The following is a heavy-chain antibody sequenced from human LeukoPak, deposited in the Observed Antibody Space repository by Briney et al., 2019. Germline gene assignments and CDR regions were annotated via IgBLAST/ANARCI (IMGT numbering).Heavy chain of an antibody. V-gene: IGHV3-74*01. CDR3: ARDNKANYHYDSSGYFNWFDP. CDR2: INSDGSST. J-gene: IGHJ5*02. CDR1: GFTFSSYW. Sequence: GGSLRLSCAASGFTFSSYWMHWVRQAPGKGLVWVSRINSDGSSTSYADSVKGRFTISRDNAKNTLYLQMNSLRAEDTAVYYCARDNKANYHYDSSGYFNWFDPWGQGTLVTVSS. D-gene: IGHD3-22*01.